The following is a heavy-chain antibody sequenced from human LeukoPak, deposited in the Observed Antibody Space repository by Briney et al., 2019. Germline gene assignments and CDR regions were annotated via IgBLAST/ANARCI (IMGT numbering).Heavy chain of an antibody. D-gene: IGHD2-21*02. Sequence: GGSLRLSCAASGFTFSSFAMIWVRQPPGKGLEWVSSIFPTSREIHYADSVRGRFTISRDNSKSTLSLQMNSLRAEDTAVYYCAKDPHIVVVTAIRYFDYWGQGTLVTVSS. CDR3: AKDPHIVVVTAIRYFDY. J-gene: IGHJ4*02. CDR1: GFTFSSFA. V-gene: IGHV3-23*01. CDR2: IFPTSREI.